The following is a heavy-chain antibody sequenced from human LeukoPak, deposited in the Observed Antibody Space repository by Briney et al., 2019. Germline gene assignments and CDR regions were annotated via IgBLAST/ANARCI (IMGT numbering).Heavy chain of an antibody. CDR1: GFSFSSYW. D-gene: IGHD3-22*01. CDR2: IKYDGSHK. CDR3: ASSHDSSGND. V-gene: IGHV3-7*01. Sequence: GGSLRLSCVASGFSFSSYWMAWVRRAPGKGLEWVANIKYDGSHKYYVDSVKGRFTISRDNAKNSVYLQMNSLRVDDTAVYFCASSHDSSGNDWGQGTMVTVSS. J-gene: IGHJ4*02.